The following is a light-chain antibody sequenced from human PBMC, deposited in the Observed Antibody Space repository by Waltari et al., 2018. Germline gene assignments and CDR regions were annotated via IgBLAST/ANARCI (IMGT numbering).Light chain of an antibody. CDR1: QSVSSSY. CDR3: QQYGTSPWT. J-gene: IGKJ1*01. CDR2: GAS. V-gene: IGKV3-20*01. Sequence: EIVLTQSPGTLSLSPGERVTLSCRARQSVSSSYLAWYQQKPGQAPRLLIYGASSRATGIPDRFSGSGSGTDFTLTISRLEPEDFAVYYCQQYGTSPWTFGQGTRVEIK.